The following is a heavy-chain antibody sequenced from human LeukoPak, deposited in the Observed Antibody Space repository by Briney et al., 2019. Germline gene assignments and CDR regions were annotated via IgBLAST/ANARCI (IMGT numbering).Heavy chain of an antibody. CDR2: ISRSSSTI. Sequence: GGSLRLSCAASGFTFSNYSVNWVRQAPGKGLEWVSYISRSSSTIYYADSVKGRFTISRDNAKKSLYLQMNSLRAEDMAVYYCARAKRNAFDIWGQGTMVTVSS. CDR3: ARAKRNAFDI. CDR1: GFTFSNYS. V-gene: IGHV3-48*01. J-gene: IGHJ3*02.